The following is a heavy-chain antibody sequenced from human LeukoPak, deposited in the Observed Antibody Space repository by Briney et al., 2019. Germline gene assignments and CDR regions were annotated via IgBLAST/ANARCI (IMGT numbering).Heavy chain of an antibody. J-gene: IGHJ3*02. CDR1: GGSISSRNW. CDR3: ARDKCGPRYAFDI. Sequence: SGAVPVTCAVCGGSISSRNWRGWVRQAPGKGLEWVGEIYHSWSTNYHPSLKGRGTKSVDKSKNQFSLKRNSVTAAGTAGYYCARDKCGPRYAFDIWGQGTMVTVSS. V-gene: IGHV4-4*02. CDR2: IYHSWST.